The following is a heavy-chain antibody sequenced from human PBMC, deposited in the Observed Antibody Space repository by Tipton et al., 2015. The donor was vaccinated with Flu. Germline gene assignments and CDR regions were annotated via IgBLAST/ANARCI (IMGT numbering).Heavy chain of an antibody. CDR2: INYSGSN. V-gene: IGHV4-31*03. Sequence: TLSLTCTVSGGSISSGDYYWNWIRQHPGKGLEWIGYINYSGSNYYNPSVKSRVSISVDTSENQFSLKLTSVTAAGPAVYYCARESPTTTMVRRIPLDAFDLGGQGTMVAVPS. CDR3: ARESPTTTMVRRIPLDAFDL. J-gene: IGHJ3*01. D-gene: IGHD3-10*01. CDR1: GGSISSGDYY.